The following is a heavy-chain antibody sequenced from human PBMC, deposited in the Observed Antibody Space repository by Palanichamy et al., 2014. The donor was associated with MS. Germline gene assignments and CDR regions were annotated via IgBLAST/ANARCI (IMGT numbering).Heavy chain of an antibody. V-gene: IGHV3-43D*04. J-gene: IGHJ3*02. CDR2: ISWDGGST. D-gene: IGHD6-19*01. Sequence: LEWVSLISWDGGSTYYADSVKGRFTISRDNSKNSLYLQMNSLRAEDTALYYCAKMAGVAGTDDAFDIWGQGTMVTVSS. CDR3: AKMAGVAGTDDAFDI.